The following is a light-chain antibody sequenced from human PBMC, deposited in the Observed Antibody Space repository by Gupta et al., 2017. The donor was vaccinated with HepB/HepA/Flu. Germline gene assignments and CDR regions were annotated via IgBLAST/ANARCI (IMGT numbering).Light chain of an antibody. Sequence: QSALTQPASVSASPGQSITISCPGTSSDVGGYNYVSWYQQHPGKAPKLMIYDVSNRPSGVSNRFSGSKSGNTASLTISGLQAEDEADYYCSSYTSSSTVFGTGTKVTVL. CDR3: SSYTSSSTV. V-gene: IGLV2-14*03. CDR2: DVS. CDR1: SSDVGGYNY. J-gene: IGLJ1*01.